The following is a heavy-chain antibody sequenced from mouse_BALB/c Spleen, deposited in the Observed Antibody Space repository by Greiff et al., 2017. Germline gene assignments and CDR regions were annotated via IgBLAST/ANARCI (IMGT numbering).Heavy chain of an antibody. V-gene: IGHV14-3*02. Sequence: VQLQQSGAELVKPGASVKLSCTASGFNIKDTYMHWVKQRPEQGLEWIGRIDPANGNTKYDPKFQGKATITADTSSNTAYLQLSSLTSEDTAVYYCARAYYRYDEGAWFAYWGQGTLVTVSA. CDR1: GFNIKDTY. CDR2: IDPANGNT. CDR3: ARAYYRYDEGAWFAY. J-gene: IGHJ3*01. D-gene: IGHD2-14*01.